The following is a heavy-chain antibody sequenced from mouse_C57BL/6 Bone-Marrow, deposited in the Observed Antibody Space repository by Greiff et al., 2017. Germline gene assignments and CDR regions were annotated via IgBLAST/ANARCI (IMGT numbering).Heavy chain of an antibody. J-gene: IGHJ4*01. D-gene: IGHD2-3*01. V-gene: IGHV5-17*01. CDR3: ARGYDGGYYDSYAMDD. CDR2: ISSGSSTI. Sequence: EVQRVESGGGLVKPGGSLKLSCAASGFTFSDYGMHWVRQAPEEGLEWVAYISSGSSTIYYADTVKGRFTISRDNAKNTLFLQMTSIRSEDTAMYYCARGYDGGYYDSYAMDDWGQGTSVTVSS. CDR1: GFTFSDYG.